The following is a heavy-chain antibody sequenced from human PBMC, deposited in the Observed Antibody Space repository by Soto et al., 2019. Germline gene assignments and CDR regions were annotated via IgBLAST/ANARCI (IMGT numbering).Heavy chain of an antibody. V-gene: IGHV3-23*01. CDR2: ISATGGGT. CDR3: AKDRRAGGHYAFYFDF. D-gene: IGHD3-16*01. Sequence: PGGSLRLSCAASGFKFSNYAMSLVRQARGKGLEWVSLISATGGGTYYADSVKGRFTISRDNSHNTLYLQVISLTAEDTAVYYCAKDRRAGGHYAFYFDFWGQGAQVNVS. J-gene: IGHJ4*02. CDR1: GFKFSNYA.